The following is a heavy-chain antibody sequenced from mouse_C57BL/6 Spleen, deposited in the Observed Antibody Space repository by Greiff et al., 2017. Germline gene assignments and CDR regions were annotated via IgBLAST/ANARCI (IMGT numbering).Heavy chain of an antibody. CDR1: DSEVFPIAY. Sequence: QVQLQQSGSELRSPGSSVKLSCKDFDSEVFPIAYMSWVRQKPGHGFEWIGGLLPSIGRKIYGEKFEDKASLDADTLSNTAYLELNSLTSEDSAIYYCARSPLYGNYEDWYFDVWGTGTTVTVSS. CDR2: LLPSIGRK. J-gene: IGHJ1*03. D-gene: IGHD2-1*01. CDR3: ARSPLYGNYEDWYFDV. V-gene: IGHV15-2*01.